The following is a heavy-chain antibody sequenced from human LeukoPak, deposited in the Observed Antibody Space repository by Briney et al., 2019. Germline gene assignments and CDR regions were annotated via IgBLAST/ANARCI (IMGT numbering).Heavy chain of an antibody. CDR1: AYSFTGCY. CDR2: INPTSGGK. V-gene: IGHV1-2*04. J-gene: IGHJ6*01. CDR3: ARAGLGSSSIYGMEV. D-gene: IGHD5-18*01. Sequence: SVMVSCRGSAYSFTGCYMHWVRHAPGQVLESMGWINPTSGGKNSAQKFQGWVTMTRDTSSSTAYMELRRLKSDDTALYYCARAGLGSSSIYGMEVWGQGTTGNASS.